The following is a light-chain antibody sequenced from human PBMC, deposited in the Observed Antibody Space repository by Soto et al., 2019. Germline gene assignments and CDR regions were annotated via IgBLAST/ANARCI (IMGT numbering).Light chain of an antibody. V-gene: IGKV3-15*01. Sequence: IVVTQSPATLSVSPGESATLSCRATQSVSRYLAWFQQKPGQAPRLLIYDASTRATGIPGRFSGSGSGTEFTLTISSLQSEDFADYYCHQYQLWPWTVGQGTKVEIK. CDR3: HQYQLWPWT. CDR2: DAS. J-gene: IGKJ1*01. CDR1: QSVSRY.